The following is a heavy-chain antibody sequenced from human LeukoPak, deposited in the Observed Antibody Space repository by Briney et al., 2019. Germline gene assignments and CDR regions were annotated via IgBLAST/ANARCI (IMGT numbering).Heavy chain of an antibody. J-gene: IGHJ4*02. CDR2: ISSLSRTI. Sequence: GGSLRLSCAASGFTFSSYEMNWVRQAPGKGLEWVSYISSLSRTINYADSVKGRFTISRDNAKNSLYLQMNSLRAEDTAAYYCARKHCSTSGCYLDFWGQGTLVTVSS. CDR1: GFTFSSYE. CDR3: ARKHCSTSGCYLDF. D-gene: IGHD2-2*01. V-gene: IGHV3-48*03.